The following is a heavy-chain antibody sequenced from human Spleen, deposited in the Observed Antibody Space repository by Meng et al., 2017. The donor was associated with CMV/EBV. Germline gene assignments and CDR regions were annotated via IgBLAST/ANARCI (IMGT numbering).Heavy chain of an antibody. CDR1: GYTFTGYY. CDR2: INPNSGGT. V-gene: IGHV1-2*02. Sequence: ASVKVSCKASGYTFTGYYMHWVRQAPGQGLEWMGWINPNSGGTNYAQKFQGRVTMTRDTSISTAYMELSRLRSDDTAVYYCARDLPTFSTSYQSTHFYYYYGMDVWGQGTTVTVSS. D-gene: IGHD2-2*01. CDR3: ARDLPTFSTSYQSTHFYYYYGMDV. J-gene: IGHJ6*02.